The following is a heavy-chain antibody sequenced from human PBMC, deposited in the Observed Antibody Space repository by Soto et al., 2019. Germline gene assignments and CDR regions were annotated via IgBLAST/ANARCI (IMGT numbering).Heavy chain of an antibody. D-gene: IGHD2-2*01. CDR1: GYSFTSYW. CDR2: IYPGESDT. V-gene: IGHV5-51*01. J-gene: IGHJ6*02. CDR3: ARHGEHCSSNSCYRHYYYYGMDV. Sequence: PGESLKISCKGSGYSFTSYWIGWVRQMPGKGLEWMGIIYPGESDTRYSPSFQGQVTISADKSISTAYLQWSSLKASDTAMYYCARHGEHCSSNSCYRHYYYYGMDVWCQTTRVT.